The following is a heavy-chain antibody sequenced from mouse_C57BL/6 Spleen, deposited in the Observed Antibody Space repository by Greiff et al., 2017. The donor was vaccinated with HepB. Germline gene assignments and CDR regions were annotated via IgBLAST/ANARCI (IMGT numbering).Heavy chain of an antibody. D-gene: IGHD2-4*01. CDR3: ARRDDYDGDY. Sequence: VQLQQSGAELVRPGTSVKVSCKASGYAFTNYLIEWVKQRSGQGLEWIGVINPGSGGTNYNEKFKGKATLTADKSSSTAYMQLSSLTSEDSAVYFCARRDDYDGDYWGQGTTLTVSS. J-gene: IGHJ2*01. CDR2: INPGSGGT. CDR1: GYAFTNYL. V-gene: IGHV1-54*01.